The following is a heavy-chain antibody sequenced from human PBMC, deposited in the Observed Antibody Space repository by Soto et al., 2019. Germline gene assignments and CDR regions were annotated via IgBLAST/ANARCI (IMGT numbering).Heavy chain of an antibody. Sequence: ESGPGLVKPSETLSLTCTVSGGSITSGGYFWIWLRQRPGKGLEWIGYRYYTGASSYNPSLKTRLTTSVDASKSQFSLNLSSVTAADTAVYYCARSRSGYEIDYWGQGTLVTVSS. CDR1: GGSITSGGYF. CDR2: RYYTGAS. J-gene: IGHJ4*02. V-gene: IGHV4-31*03. CDR3: ARSRSGYEIDY. D-gene: IGHD5-12*01.